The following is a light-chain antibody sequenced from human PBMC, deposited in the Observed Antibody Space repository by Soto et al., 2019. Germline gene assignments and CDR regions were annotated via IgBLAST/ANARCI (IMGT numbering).Light chain of an antibody. CDR3: QQYNSYSRT. V-gene: IGKV1-5*03. Sequence: DIQMTQSPSTLSASVGDSVTITCRASQSISSWLAWYQQKPGKAPKLLICKASSLESGVPSRFSGSESGTEFTLTISSLQPDDFATYYCQQYNSYSRTFGQGTKVEIK. CDR1: QSISSW. CDR2: KAS. J-gene: IGKJ1*01.